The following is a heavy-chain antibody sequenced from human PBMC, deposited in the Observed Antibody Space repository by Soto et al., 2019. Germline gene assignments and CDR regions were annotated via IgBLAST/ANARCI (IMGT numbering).Heavy chain of an antibody. CDR1: GFTFNFFG. Sequence: PGGSLRLSCAASGFTFNFFGMHWVRQAPGKGLEWVAVISYDGSEKYYADSVKGRFTMSRDNSKNMVYLEMSSLRPEDTSVYYCAKERRYSFDAFDIWGHGTMVTVSS. D-gene: IGHD5-12*01. V-gene: IGHV3-30*18. CDR3: AKERRYSFDAFDI. J-gene: IGHJ3*02. CDR2: ISYDGSEK.